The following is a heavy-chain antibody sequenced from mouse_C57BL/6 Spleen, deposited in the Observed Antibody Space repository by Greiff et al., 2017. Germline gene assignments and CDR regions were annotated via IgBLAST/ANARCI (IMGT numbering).Heavy chain of an antibody. CDR2: IYPRDGST. Sequence: QVQLQQSGPELVKPGASVKLSCKASGYTFTSYDINWVKQRPGQGLEWIGWIYPRDGSTKYNEKFKGKATLTVATSSSTAYMELHSLTSEDSAVYFCARRTPYYYGSSSYYFDYWGQGTTLTVSS. CDR1: GYTFTSYD. V-gene: IGHV1-85*01. J-gene: IGHJ2*01. D-gene: IGHD1-1*01. CDR3: ARRTPYYYGSSSYYFDY.